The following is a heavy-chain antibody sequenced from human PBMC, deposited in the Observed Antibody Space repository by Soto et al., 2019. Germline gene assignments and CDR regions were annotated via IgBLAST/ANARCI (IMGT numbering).Heavy chain of an antibody. D-gene: IGHD3-10*01. CDR3: ARGVGQTDASGWFDP. V-gene: IGHV4-30-4*01. CDR2: IYYSGST. J-gene: IGHJ5*02. CDR1: GGSISSGDYY. Sequence: PSETLSLTCTVSGGSISSGDYYWSWIRQPPGKGLEWIGYIYYSGSTYYNPSLKSRVTISVDTSKNQSSLKLSSVTAADTAVYYCARGVGQTDASGWFDPWGQGTLVTVSS.